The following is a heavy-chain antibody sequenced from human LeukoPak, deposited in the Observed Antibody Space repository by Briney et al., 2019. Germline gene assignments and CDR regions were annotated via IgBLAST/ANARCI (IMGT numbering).Heavy chain of an antibody. Sequence: GRSLRLSCAASGFTFSSYGMHWVRQAPGKGLEWVAVISYDGSNKYYADSVKGRFTISRDNSKNTLYLQMNSLRAEDTAVYYCAKEGRGLQTYWGQGTLVTVSS. CDR1: GFTFSSYG. V-gene: IGHV3-30*18. J-gene: IGHJ4*02. D-gene: IGHD5-24*01. CDR2: ISYDGSNK. CDR3: AKEGRGLQTY.